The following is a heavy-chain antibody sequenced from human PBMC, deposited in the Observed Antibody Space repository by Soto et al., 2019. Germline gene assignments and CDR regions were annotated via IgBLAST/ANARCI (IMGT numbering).Heavy chain of an antibody. V-gene: IGHV5-51*01. D-gene: IGHD3-3*01. CDR2: IYPGDSDT. J-gene: IGHJ6*02. CDR1: GYSFTSYW. Sequence: GESLKISCKGSGYSFTSYWIGWVRQMPGKGLEWMGIIYPGDSDTRYSPSFQGQVTISADKSISTAYLQMNSLRAEDTAMYFCARDGDDFWSGRRSYKFFYGMDVWGQGTTVTVSS. CDR3: ARDGDDFWSGRRSYKFFYGMDV.